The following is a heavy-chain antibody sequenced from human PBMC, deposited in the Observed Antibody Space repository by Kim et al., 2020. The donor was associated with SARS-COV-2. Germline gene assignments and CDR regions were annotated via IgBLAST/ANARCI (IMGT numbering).Heavy chain of an antibody. V-gene: IGHV3-30*18. CDR2: ISYDGSNK. CDR3: AKDWGKIVVVPAAILDP. D-gene: IGHD2-2*01. CDR1: GFTFSSYG. J-gene: IGHJ5*02. Sequence: GGSLRLSCAASGFTFSSYGMHWVRQAPGKGLEWVAVISYDGSNKYYADSVKGRFTISRDNSKNTLYLQMNSLRAEDTAVYYCAKDWGKIVVVPAAILDPWGQGTLVTVSS.